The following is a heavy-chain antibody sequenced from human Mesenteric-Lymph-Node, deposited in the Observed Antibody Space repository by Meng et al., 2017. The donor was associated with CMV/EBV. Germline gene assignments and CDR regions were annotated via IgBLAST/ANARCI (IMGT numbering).Heavy chain of an antibody. CDR3: ARVSVVVVPAASQYYYYYGMDV. J-gene: IGHJ6*02. Sequence: GESLKISCAASGFTFSSYSMNWVRQAPGKGLEWVSSISSSSSYIYYADSVKGRFTISRDNAKNSLYLQMNSLRAEDTALYYCARVSVVVVPAASQYYYYYGMDVWGQGTTVTVSS. CDR2: ISSSSSYI. V-gene: IGHV3-21*04. D-gene: IGHD2-2*01. CDR1: GFTFSSYS.